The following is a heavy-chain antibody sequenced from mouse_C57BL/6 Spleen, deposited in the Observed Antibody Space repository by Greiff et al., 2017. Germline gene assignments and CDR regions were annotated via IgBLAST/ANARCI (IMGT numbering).Heavy chain of an antibody. Sequence: EVKLVESGGGLVKPGGSLKLSCAASGFTFSSYAMSWVRQTPEKRLEWVATISDGGSYTYYPDNVKGRFTISRDNAKNNLYLQMSHLKSEDTAMYYCASLYYYGSSHWYFDVWGTGTTVTVSS. CDR1: GFTFSSYA. V-gene: IGHV5-4*03. D-gene: IGHD1-1*01. CDR2: ISDGGSYT. CDR3: ASLYYYGSSHWYFDV. J-gene: IGHJ1*03.